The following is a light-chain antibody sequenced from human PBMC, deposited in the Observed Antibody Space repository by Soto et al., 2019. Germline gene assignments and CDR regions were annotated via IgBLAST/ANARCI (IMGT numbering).Light chain of an antibody. V-gene: IGKV3-11*01. CDR2: QTS. Sequence: EIVLTQSPATLSSFPGDRVTLSCRASQYINTRLAWYQHRPGQAPRLLIYQTSIRAAGIPARFGASGSGTDFTLTISDVQPEDFALYYCHQRQSWPRTFGQGTK. CDR1: QYINTR. CDR3: HQRQSWPRT. J-gene: IGKJ1*01.